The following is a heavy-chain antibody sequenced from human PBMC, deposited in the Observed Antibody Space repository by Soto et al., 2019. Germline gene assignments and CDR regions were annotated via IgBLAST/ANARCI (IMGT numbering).Heavy chain of an antibody. J-gene: IGHJ4*02. CDR1: GFTFTNHN. Sequence: EVQLVESGGGLVKPGGSLRLSCAASGFTFTNHNMNWVRQAPGKGLEWVSSISSRSSFRNYADSVKGRFSISRDNDKNLVYLQMDSLRAEDTAVYYCARDPPLSVLVVVATDDFWGQGTLVTVSS. CDR3: ARDPPLSVLVVVATDDF. CDR2: ISSRSSFR. D-gene: IGHD2-21*01. V-gene: IGHV3-21*02.